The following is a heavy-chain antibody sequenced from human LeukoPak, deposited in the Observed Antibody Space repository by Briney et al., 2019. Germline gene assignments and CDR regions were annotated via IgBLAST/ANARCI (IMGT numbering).Heavy chain of an antibody. J-gene: IGHJ4*02. CDR2: INPNSGGT. V-gene: IGHV1-2*02. CDR3: ARVDGYSNSFFDY. Sequence: ASVKVSCKASGYTFTGYYMHWVRQAPGQGLEWMGWINPNSGGTNYAQKFQGRVTMTRDTSISTAYMELSRLRSDDTAGYYCARVDGYSNSFFDYWGQGTLVTVSS. CDR1: GYTFTGYY. D-gene: IGHD6-13*01.